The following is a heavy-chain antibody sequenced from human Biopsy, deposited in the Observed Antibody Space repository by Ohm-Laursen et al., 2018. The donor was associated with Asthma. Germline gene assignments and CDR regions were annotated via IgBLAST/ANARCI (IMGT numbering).Heavy chain of an antibody. V-gene: IGHV1-69*01. CDR1: GGTFSNFA. CDR2: IMTVFGKT. CDR3: ARCQVGYSSGWSLLLKKIYYSGMDV. J-gene: IGHJ6*02. D-gene: IGHD6-19*01. Sequence: SSVKVSCKAPGGTFSNFAISWVRQAPGQGLEWLGGIMTVFGKTNYAQKFQGRVTITADESTSTAYMEVSSLRSEDTAIYYCARCQVGYSSGWSLLLKKIYYSGMDVWGQGTAVTVSS.